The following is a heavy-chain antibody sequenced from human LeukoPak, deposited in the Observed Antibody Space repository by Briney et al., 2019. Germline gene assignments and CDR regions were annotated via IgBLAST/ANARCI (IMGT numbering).Heavy chain of an antibody. D-gene: IGHD3-22*01. CDR3: ARLGYYYDSLGHYDY. Sequence: GASVNASCKASGYTFTNYYIHWVRQAPGQGLEWMGIINPTSGSTAYTQKFQGRVTMTRDTSTSTVYMELSSLRSDDTAVYYCARLGYYYDSLGHYDYWGQGTLVFVYS. CDR1: GYTFTNYY. V-gene: IGHV1-46*01. CDR2: INPTSGST. J-gene: IGHJ4*02.